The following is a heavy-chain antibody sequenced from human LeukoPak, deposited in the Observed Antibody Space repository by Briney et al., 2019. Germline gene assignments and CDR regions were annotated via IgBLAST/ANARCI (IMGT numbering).Heavy chain of an antibody. J-gene: IGHJ6*03. Sequence: ASVKVSCKASGYTFTGYYMHWVRQAPGQGLEWMGWINPNSGGTNYAQKYQGRVTMTRDTSISTAYMELSRLRSDDTAVYYWARDPITMVRGVNGYYYYMDVWGKGTTVTVSS. CDR1: GYTFTGYY. V-gene: IGHV1-2*02. CDR2: INPNSGGT. CDR3: ARDPITMVRGVNGYYYYMDV. D-gene: IGHD3-10*01.